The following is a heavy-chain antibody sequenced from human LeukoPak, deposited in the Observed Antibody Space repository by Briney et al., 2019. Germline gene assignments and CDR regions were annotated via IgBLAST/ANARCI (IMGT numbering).Heavy chain of an antibody. D-gene: IGHD6-13*01. Sequence: GGSLRLSCAASGFTVSSNYMSWVRQAPGKGLEWVSVIYSGGSTYYADSVKGRFTISRDNSKNTLHLQMNSLRAEDTAVYYCARNGYSSSWYRNWGQGTLVTVSS. CDR1: GFTVSSNY. J-gene: IGHJ4*02. CDR2: IYSGGST. CDR3: ARNGYSSSWYRN. V-gene: IGHV3-53*01.